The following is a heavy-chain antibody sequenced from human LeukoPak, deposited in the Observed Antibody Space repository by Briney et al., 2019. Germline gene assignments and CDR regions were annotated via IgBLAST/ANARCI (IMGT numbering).Heavy chain of an antibody. Sequence: ISAYNGNTNYAQKLQGRVTMTTALSTSSVYMELRSLRYDDTAVYYCARGCGSGSYYYYGMDVWGKGTTVTVSS. V-gene: IGHV1-18*01. CDR3: ARGCGSGSYYYYGMDV. CDR2: ISAYNGNT. J-gene: IGHJ6*04. D-gene: IGHD3-10*01.